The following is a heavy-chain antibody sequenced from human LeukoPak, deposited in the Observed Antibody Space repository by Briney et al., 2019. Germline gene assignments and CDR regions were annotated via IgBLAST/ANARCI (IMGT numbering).Heavy chain of an antibody. V-gene: IGHV3-9*01. J-gene: IGHJ3*01. D-gene: IGHD2-15*01. Sequence: PGGSLRLSCAASGFTFDEYAMHWVRQAPGKGLEWVSGISYSSGSIGYVDSAKGRFTISRDNAKNSLYLQMNSLRAEDTALYYCAKDRGGSSQLGDAFDVWGQGTMVSVSS. CDR2: ISYSSGSI. CDR3: AKDRGGSSQLGDAFDV. CDR1: GFTFDEYA.